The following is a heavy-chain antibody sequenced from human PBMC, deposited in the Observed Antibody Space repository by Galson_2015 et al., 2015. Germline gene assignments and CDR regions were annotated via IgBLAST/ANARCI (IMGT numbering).Heavy chain of an antibody. CDR1: GGSISSGSYY. Sequence: TLSLTCTVSGGSISSGSYYWSWIRQPAGKGLEWIGRIYTSGSTNYNPSLKSRVTMSVDTSKNQFSLKLSSVTAADTAVYYCAGDHIVVVPAALNYYYYGMDVWGQGTTVTVSS. J-gene: IGHJ6*02. D-gene: IGHD2-2*01. CDR2: IYTSGST. CDR3: AGDHIVVVPAALNYYYYGMDV. V-gene: IGHV4-61*02.